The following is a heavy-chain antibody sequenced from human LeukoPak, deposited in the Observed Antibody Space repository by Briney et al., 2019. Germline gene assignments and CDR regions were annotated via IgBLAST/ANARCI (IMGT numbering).Heavy chain of an antibody. J-gene: IGHJ3*02. V-gene: IGHV3-7*01. D-gene: IGHD2-15*01. CDR1: GFTFSSYW. CDR2: IKQDGSEK. CDR3: ASPKRGGAFDM. Sequence: GGSLRLSCAASGFTFSSYWMSWVRQAPGKGLEWVANIKQDGSEKYYVDSVKGRFTISRDNAKNTLYLQMNSLRAEDTAVYYCASPKRGGAFDMWGQGTVVTVPS.